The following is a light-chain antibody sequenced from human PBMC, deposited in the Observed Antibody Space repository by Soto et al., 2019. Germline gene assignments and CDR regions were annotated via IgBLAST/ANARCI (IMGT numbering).Light chain of an antibody. CDR3: CSYAGSSTPDV. CDR2: EGS. J-gene: IGLJ1*01. CDR1: SSDVGSYNR. V-gene: IGLV2-23*01. Sequence: QSALTQPASVSGSPGQSITISCTGTSSDVGSYNRVSWYQQHPGKAPKLMIYEGSKRPSVVSNRFSGSKSGNTASLTISGLQAEDEADDYCCSYAGSSTPDVFGTGTKLTVL.